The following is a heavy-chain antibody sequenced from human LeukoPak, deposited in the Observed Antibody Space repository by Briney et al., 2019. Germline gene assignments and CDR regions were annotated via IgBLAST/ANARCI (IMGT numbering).Heavy chain of an antibody. D-gene: IGHD3-10*01. V-gene: IGHV3-7*03. Sequence: GGSLRLSCAASGFTFSSYWMSWVRQAPGKGLEWVANIKQDGSEKNYVDSVKGRFTISRDNAKNSLLLQMDSLRAEDTAVYYCARDDGYGSGSLNPYYYYGMDVWGKGTTATVSS. CDR3: ARDDGYGSGSLNPYYYYGMDV. CDR2: IKQDGSEK. J-gene: IGHJ6*04. CDR1: GFTFSSYW.